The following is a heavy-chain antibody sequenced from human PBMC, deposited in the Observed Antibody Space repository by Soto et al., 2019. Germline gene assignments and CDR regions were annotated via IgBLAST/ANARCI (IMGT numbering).Heavy chain of an antibody. CDR2: ISYDGSNK. CDR3: ARDQSPV. J-gene: IGHJ4*02. V-gene: IGHV3-30-3*01. Sequence: QVQQVESGGGVVQPGRSLRLSCAASGFTFSSYDMHWVRQAPGKGLEWVAVISYDGSNKYYADSVKGRFTISRDNSKNTLYLQMNSLRAEDTAVYYCARDQSPVWGQGTLVTVSS. CDR1: GFTFSSYD.